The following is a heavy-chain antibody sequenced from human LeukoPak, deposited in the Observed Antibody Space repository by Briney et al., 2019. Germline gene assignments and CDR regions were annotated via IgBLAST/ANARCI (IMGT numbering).Heavy chain of an antibody. Sequence: GGSLRLSCAASGFTFSSYAMSWVRQAPGKGLEWVSAISGSGGSTYYADSVKGRFTISRDNSKNTLYLQMNSLRAEDTAVYYCATIGARVAVAGTRAFDYWGQGTLVTVSS. CDR3: ATIGARVAVAGTRAFDY. V-gene: IGHV3-23*01. CDR1: GFTFSSYA. D-gene: IGHD6-19*01. J-gene: IGHJ4*02. CDR2: ISGSGGST.